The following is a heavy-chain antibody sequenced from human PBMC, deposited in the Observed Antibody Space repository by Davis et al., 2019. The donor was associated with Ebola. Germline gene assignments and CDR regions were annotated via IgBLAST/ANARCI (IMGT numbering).Heavy chain of an antibody. V-gene: IGHV4-59*01. Sequence: PSETLSLTCTVSGDSISTYYWTWIRQPPGKGLEWIGYIYYSGSTNYNPSLKSRVTISVDTSKNQFSLKLSSVTAADTAVYYCARGRYDSSGYYYNAFDIWGQGTMVTVSS. CDR2: IYYSGST. J-gene: IGHJ3*02. CDR3: ARGRYDSSGYYYNAFDI. D-gene: IGHD3-22*01. CDR1: GDSISTYY.